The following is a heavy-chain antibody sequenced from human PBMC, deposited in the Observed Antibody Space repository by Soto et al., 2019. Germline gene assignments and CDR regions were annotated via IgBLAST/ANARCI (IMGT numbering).Heavy chain of an antibody. CDR3: AKDRYYDFCSGYSVGETSSDY. Sequence: GSLRLSCAASGFTFSSYAMSWVRQAPGKGLEWVSAISGSGGSTYYADSVNGRFTISRDNSKNTLHLQMNSLRAEDTAVYYCAKDRYYDFCSGYSVGETSSDYWGQGTLVTVS. J-gene: IGHJ4*02. CDR1: GFTFSSYA. V-gene: IGHV3-23*01. D-gene: IGHD3-3*01. CDR2: ISGSGGST.